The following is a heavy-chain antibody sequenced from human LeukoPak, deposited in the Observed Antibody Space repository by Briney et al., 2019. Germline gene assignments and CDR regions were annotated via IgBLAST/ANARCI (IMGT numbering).Heavy chain of an antibody. CDR1: GGSISSGSYY. V-gene: IGHV4-61*02. CDR3: ASTNFDYGDYQYYFDY. Sequence: PSETLSLTCTVSGGSISSGSYYWSWIRQPAGKGLEWIGRIYTSGSTNYNPSLKSRVTISVDTSKNQFSLKLSSVTAADTAVYYCASTNFDYGDYQYYFDYWGQGTLVTVSS. D-gene: IGHD4-17*01. CDR2: IYTSGST. J-gene: IGHJ4*02.